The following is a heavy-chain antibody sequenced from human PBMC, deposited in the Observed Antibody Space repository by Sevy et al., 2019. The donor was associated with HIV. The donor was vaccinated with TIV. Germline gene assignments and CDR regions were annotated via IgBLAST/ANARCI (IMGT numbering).Heavy chain of an antibody. V-gene: IGHV3-66*01. CDR1: GFTVSSNY. D-gene: IGHD6-13*01. Sequence: GGSLRLSCAASGFTVSSNYMSWVRQAPGKGLEWVSVIYSGGSTYYADSVKGRFTISRDNSKNTLYLQMNSLRAEDTAVYYCARARGGVAASGDYWGQGTLVTVSS. CDR3: ARARGGVAASGDY. CDR2: IYSGGST. J-gene: IGHJ4*02.